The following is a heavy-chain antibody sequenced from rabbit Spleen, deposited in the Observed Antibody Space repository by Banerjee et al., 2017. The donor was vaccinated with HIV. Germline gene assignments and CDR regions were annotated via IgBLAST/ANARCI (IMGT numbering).Heavy chain of an antibody. D-gene: IGHD8-1*01. V-gene: IGHV1S45*01. CDR3: ARDTGSSFSSYGMDL. J-gene: IGHJ6*01. CDR2: IAGSSSSFT. Sequence: QEQLEESGGGLVQPEGSLTLTCKASGFSLSNNYVIRWVRQAPGKGLEWISCIAGSSSSFTYSATWAKGRFTCSKTSSTTVTLQMTSLTVADTATYFCARDTGSSFSSYGMDLWGPGTLVTVS. CDR1: GFSLSNNYV.